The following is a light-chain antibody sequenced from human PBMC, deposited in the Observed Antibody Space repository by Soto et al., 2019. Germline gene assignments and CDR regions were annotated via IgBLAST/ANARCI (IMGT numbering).Light chain of an antibody. V-gene: IGKV3-20*01. CDR3: QQYGSSPRFT. CDR2: GAS. J-gene: IGKJ4*01. Sequence: EIVLTQSPGTLSLSPGERATLSCRASQSVSSGYLAWYQQKPGQAPRLLIYGASSRATGIPDRFSGSGSGTDFTLTISRLEPEDFAVYYCQQYGSSPRFTFGGGTKVEIK. CDR1: QSVSSGY.